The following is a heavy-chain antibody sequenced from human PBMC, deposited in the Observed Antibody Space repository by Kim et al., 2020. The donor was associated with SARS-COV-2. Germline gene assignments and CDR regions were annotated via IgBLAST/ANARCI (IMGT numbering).Heavy chain of an antibody. Sequence: GGSLRLSCAASGFTFSSYAMSWVRQAPGKGLEWVSAISGSGGSTYYADSVKGRFTISRDNSKNTLYLQMNSLRAEDTAVYYCAKDGAVATLGAHYGMDVWGQGTTVTVSS. D-gene: IGHD5-12*01. J-gene: IGHJ6*02. CDR3: AKDGAVATLGAHYGMDV. V-gene: IGHV3-23*01. CDR2: ISGSGGST. CDR1: GFTFSSYA.